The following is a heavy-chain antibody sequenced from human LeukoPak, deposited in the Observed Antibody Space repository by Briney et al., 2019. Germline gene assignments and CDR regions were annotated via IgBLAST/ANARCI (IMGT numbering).Heavy chain of an antibody. J-gene: IGHJ3*02. CDR2: IYTSGST. CDR3: AREPKGGSYHDAFDI. Sequence: SETLSLTCTVSGGSISSGSYYWSWIRQPAGKGLEWIGRIYTSGSTNYNPSLKSRVTMSVDTSKNQFSLKLSSVTAADTAVYYCAREPKGGSYHDAFDIWGQGTMVTVSS. D-gene: IGHD1-26*01. V-gene: IGHV4-61*02. CDR1: GGSISSGSYY.